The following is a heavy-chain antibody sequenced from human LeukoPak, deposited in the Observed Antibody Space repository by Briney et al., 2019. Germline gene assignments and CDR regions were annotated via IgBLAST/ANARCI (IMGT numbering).Heavy chain of an antibody. CDR2: INHSGST. CDR3: ARGFYSSSWYYWFDP. Sequence: KSSETLSLTCAVCGGSFSGYYWSWIRQPPGKGLEWIGEINHSGSTNYNPSLKSRVTISVDTSKNQFSLKLSSVTAADTAVYYCARGFYSSSWYYWFDPWGQGTLVTVSS. V-gene: IGHV4-34*01. CDR1: GGSFSGYY. D-gene: IGHD6-13*01. J-gene: IGHJ5*02.